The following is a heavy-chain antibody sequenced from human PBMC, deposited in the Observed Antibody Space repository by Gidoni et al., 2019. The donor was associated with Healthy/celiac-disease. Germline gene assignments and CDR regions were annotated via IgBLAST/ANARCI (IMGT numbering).Heavy chain of an antibody. D-gene: IGHD6-19*01. CDR1: GFPFSSDA. J-gene: IGHJ4*02. CDR3: ATPKGAGEAVFDY. CDR2: ISYGGSNK. Sequence: QVQLVESGGGVVKPGRSLRLSCAAPGFPFSSDAMPWVRQAPGRGLEWVAFISYGGSNKYYADSVKGRFTISRDNSKNTLYLQMNSLRAEDTAVYYCATPKGAGEAVFDYWGQGTLVTVSS. V-gene: IGHV3-30-3*01.